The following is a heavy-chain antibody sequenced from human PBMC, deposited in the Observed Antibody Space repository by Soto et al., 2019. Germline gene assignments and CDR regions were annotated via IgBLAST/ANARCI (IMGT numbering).Heavy chain of an antibody. J-gene: IGHJ4*02. V-gene: IGHV1-69*06. CDR3: ARPYYDSSGYYLWYFDY. D-gene: IGHD3-22*01. CDR2: IIPNFDTP. CDR1: GDSFNTFA. Sequence: QVQLVQSGAEVKKPGSSVKLSCKASGDSFNTFAVTWVRQAPGQGLEWMGGIIPNFDTPNYAQKFQGRVTIIADKSTSTPYMELSSLRSEDTAVDSCARPYYDSSGYYLWYFDYWGQGTLVTVSS.